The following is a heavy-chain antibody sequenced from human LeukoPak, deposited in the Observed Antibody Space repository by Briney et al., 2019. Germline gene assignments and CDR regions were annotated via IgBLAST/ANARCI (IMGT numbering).Heavy chain of an antibody. CDR2: INQDGTEK. D-gene: IGHD3-9*01. CDR3: ARGENDILTGYLFDY. J-gene: IGHJ4*02. Sequence: GESLRLSCAASGFTFTTYWMSWVRQLPGKGLEWVANINQDGTEKYYVDSVKGRFTISRDNAENSLDLQMNSLRAEDTAVYYCARGENDILTGYLFDYWGQGTLVTVSS. V-gene: IGHV3-7*01. CDR1: GFTFTTYW.